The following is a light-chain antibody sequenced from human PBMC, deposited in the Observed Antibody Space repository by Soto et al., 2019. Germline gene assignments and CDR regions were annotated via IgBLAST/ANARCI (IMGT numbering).Light chain of an antibody. J-gene: IGKJ2*01. CDR1: QSLLHSNGYNF. CDR2: MAS. V-gene: IGKV2-28*01. CDR3: MQGLQAPYA. Sequence: EIVMTQSPLSLPVTPGEPASISCRSSQSLLHSNGYNFLDWYLQKPGQSPQLLIQMASNRASGVXDXXSGSGSGTDFTLTISRVEAEDIGVYSCMQGLQAPYAFGQGTKLDIK.